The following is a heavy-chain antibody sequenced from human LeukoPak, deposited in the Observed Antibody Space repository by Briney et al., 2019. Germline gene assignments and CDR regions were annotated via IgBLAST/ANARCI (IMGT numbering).Heavy chain of an antibody. J-gene: IGHJ4*02. CDR3: ARDYYDSSGYSDY. D-gene: IGHD3-22*01. CDR1: GGSFSGYY. V-gene: IGHV4-34*01. Sequence: SETLSLTCAVYGGSFSGYYWSWIRQPPGKGLEWIGEINRSGSTNYNPSLKSRVTISVDTSKNQFSLKLSSVTAADTAVYYCARDYYDSSGYSDYWGQGTLVTVSS. CDR2: INRSGST.